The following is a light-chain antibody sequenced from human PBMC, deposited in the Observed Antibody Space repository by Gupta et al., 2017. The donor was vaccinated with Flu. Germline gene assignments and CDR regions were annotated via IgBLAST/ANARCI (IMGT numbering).Light chain of an antibody. CDR2: GNS. Sequence: QSVLAQPPSASGTPGQRVRLSCSGSGSNIGSNAVNWYLQVPGTAPRLLIYGNSQRPSGVPARFSGSKSGTSASLAISGLQSEDEATYYCAAWDDSLTGHYVFGSGTAVTVL. V-gene: IGLV1-44*01. CDR1: GSNIGSNA. J-gene: IGLJ1*01. CDR3: AAWDDSLTGHYV.